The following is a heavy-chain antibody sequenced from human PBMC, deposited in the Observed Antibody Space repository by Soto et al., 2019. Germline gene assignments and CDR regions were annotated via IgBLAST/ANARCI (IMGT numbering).Heavy chain of an antibody. D-gene: IGHD2-15*01. J-gene: IGHJ4*02. Sequence: SVKVSCKASGGTFSSYTISWVRQAPGQGLEWMGRIIPILGIANYAQKFQGRVTITADKSTSTAYMELSSLRSEDTAVYYCARSRPNCSGGSCRFDYWGQGTLVTVSS. CDR2: IIPILGIA. CDR3: ARSRPNCSGGSCRFDY. CDR1: GGTFSSYT. V-gene: IGHV1-69*02.